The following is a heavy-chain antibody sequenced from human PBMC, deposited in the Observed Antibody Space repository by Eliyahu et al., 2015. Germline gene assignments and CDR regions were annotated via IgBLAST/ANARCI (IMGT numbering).Heavy chain of an antibody. D-gene: IGHD5-18*01. J-gene: IGHJ6*03. Sequence: QVTLRESGPALVKPTQTLXLTCTFSGFSLSTSGXCVSWIRQPPGKALXWLALIDWDDDKYYSTSLKTRLTISKDTSKNQVVLTMTNMDPVDTATYYCARTAADTASYYYYYYMDVWGKGTTVTVSS. CDR1: GFSLSTSGXC. CDR2: IDWDDDK. V-gene: IGHV2-70*01. CDR3: ARTAADTASYYYYYYMDV.